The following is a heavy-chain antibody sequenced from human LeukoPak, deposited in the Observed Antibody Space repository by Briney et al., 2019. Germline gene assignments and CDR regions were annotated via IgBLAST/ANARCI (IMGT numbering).Heavy chain of an antibody. V-gene: IGHV1-69*02. J-gene: IGHJ3*02. CDR3: ARGTASAVSDAFDI. Sequence: SVKVSCKASGGTFSSYTISWARQAPGQGLEWMGRIIPILGIANYAQKFQGRVTITADKSTSTAYMELSSLRSEDTAVYYCARGTASAVSDAFDIWGQGTMVTVSS. CDR1: GGTFSSYT. D-gene: IGHD1-1*01. CDR2: IIPILGIA.